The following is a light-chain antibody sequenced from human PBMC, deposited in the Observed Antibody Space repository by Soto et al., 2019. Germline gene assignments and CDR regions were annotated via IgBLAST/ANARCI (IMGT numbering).Light chain of an antibody. Sequence: QTVVTQEPSFSVSPGRTVTLTCGLSSGSVSTSYYPSWYQQTPGQAPRTLIYSTNTRSSGVPDRFSGSILGNKAALTITGAQADDESDYYCVLYMSSGISVFGGGTKLTVL. V-gene: IGLV8-61*01. CDR1: SGSVSTSYY. CDR3: VLYMSSGISV. CDR2: STN. J-gene: IGLJ2*01.